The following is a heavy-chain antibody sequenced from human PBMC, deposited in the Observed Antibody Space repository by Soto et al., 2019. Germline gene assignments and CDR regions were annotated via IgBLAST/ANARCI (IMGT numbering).Heavy chain of an antibody. Sequence: KLSLTCAVYGGSFSGCSRSWIRLPPGKELEWIGEINHSGSTNYNPSLKRRVTISVDTSKNQFSLKLSSVTAADTAVYYCAKHTDFGSGSSWLGSDNMDTDAFDIWGQGTMVT. J-gene: IGHJ3*02. D-gene: IGHD3-10*01. CDR3: AKHTDFGSGSSWLGSDNMDTDAFDI. CDR1: GGSFSGCS. CDR2: INHSGST. V-gene: IGHV4-34*01.